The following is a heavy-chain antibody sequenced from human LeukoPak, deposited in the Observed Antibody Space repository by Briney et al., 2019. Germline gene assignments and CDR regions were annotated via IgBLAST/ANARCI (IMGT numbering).Heavy chain of an antibody. CDR2: ISYDGSNK. J-gene: IGHJ3*02. V-gene: IGHV3-30-3*01. Sequence: GGSLRLSCAASGFTFSSYAMHWVRQAPGKGLEWVAVISYDGSNKYCADSVKGRFTISRDNSKNTLYLQMNSLRAEDTAVYYCARVRLLVGALDAFDIWGQGTMVTVSS. CDR1: GFTFSSYA. D-gene: IGHD1-26*01. CDR3: ARVRLLVGALDAFDI.